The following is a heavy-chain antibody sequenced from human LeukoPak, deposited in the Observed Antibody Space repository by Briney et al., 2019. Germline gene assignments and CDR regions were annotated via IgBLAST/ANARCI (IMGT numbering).Heavy chain of an antibody. CDR1: GFTFSSYA. V-gene: IGHV3-30-3*01. CDR3: ASPPYGSGSHPTDY. D-gene: IGHD3-10*01. Sequence: GGSLRLSCAASGFTFSSYAMHWVRQAPGKGLEWVAVISYDGSNKYYADSVKGRFTISKDNSKNTLYLQMNSLRAEDTAVYYCASPPYGSGSHPTDYWGQGTLVTVSS. CDR2: ISYDGSNK. J-gene: IGHJ4*02.